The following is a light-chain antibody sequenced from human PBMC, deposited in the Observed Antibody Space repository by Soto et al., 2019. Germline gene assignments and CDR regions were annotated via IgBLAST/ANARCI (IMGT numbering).Light chain of an antibody. V-gene: IGKV4-1*01. CDR2: WAS. Sequence: SSQSVLYSSNDKNYLAWYQQKAGQPPKLLIYWASTRYSGVPDRFSGSGSGTDFTLTISSLQAEDVAVYHCQQYYSSPFTFGGGTKVDIK. J-gene: IGKJ4*01. CDR3: QQYYSSPFT. CDR1: QSVLYSSNDKNY.